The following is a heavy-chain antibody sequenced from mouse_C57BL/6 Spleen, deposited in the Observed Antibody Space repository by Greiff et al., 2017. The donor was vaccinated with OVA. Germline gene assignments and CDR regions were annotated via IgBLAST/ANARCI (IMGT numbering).Heavy chain of an antibody. CDR2: ISYDGSN. CDR1: GYSITSGYY. J-gene: IGHJ1*03. V-gene: IGHV3-6*01. CDR3: ARDLYYYGSYWYFDV. Sequence: DVQLQESGPGLVKPSQSLSLTCSVTGYSITSGYYWNWIRQFPGNKLEWMGYISYDGSNNYNPSLKNRISITRDTSKNQFFLKLNSVTTEDTATYYCARDLYYYGSYWYFDVWGTGTTVTVSS. D-gene: IGHD1-1*01.